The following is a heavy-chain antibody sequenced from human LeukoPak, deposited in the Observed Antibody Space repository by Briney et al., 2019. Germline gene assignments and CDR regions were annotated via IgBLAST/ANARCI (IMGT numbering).Heavy chain of an antibody. CDR1: GGSFSGYY. V-gene: IGHV4-34*01. Sequence: SETLSLTCAVYGGSFSGYYWSWIRQPPGKGLEWIGEINHSGSTNYNPSLKSRVTISVDTSKNQFSLKLSSVTAADTAVYYCARGVAVADGMDVWGQGTTVTVSS. D-gene: IGHD6-13*01. CDR3: ARGVAVADGMDV. J-gene: IGHJ6*02. CDR2: INHSGST.